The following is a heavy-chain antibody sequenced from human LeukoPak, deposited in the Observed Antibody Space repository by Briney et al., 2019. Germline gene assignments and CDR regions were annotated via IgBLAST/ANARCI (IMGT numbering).Heavy chain of an antibody. D-gene: IGHD2-2*01. Sequence: PGGSLRLSCAASGFTFSTYAMNWVRQAPGKGLEWVAVISDDGRHNYYADSVKGRFTISRDNSKSTLYLQMNSLRAEDTTIYYCARVNIVRGAGGFDYWGQGTLVTVSS. CDR3: ARVNIVRGAGGFDY. V-gene: IGHV3-30*04. J-gene: IGHJ4*02. CDR1: GFTFSTYA. CDR2: ISDDGRHN.